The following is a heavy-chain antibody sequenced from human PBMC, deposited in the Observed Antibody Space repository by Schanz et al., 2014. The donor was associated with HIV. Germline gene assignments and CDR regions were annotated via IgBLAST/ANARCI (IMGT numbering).Heavy chain of an antibody. Sequence: QVQLLESGGGVVQPVLRLCFSGAGFSFSYCGIRWVRQGPGTGVGRVAVISIGGSNKYYADAVKGRITISRDNSKNMLFLQMNSLRAEDTAVYDCAKGISNYYDSSAFDYWGQGTLVSVPS. CDR2: ISIGGSNK. CDR3: AKGISNYYDSSAFDY. CDR1: GFSFSYCG. V-gene: IGHV3-30*18. D-gene: IGHD3-22*01. J-gene: IGHJ4*02.